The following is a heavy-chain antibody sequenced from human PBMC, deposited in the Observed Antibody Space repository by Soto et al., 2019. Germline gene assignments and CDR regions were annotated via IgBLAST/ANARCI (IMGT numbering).Heavy chain of an antibody. V-gene: IGHV1-69*01. CDR2: IIPIFDAT. CDR3: ARDLTSVRGS. D-gene: IGHD3-10*01. Sequence: QAQVVQSGAEVRKPGSSVKLSCKASEGTFNSYAIAWVRQAPGQGLEWMGGIIPIFDATQYAQKFQGRLTITADESTTTFHMDLSGLRPEDTAIYFCARDLTSVRGSWGQGTLVTVS. CDR1: EGTFNSYA. J-gene: IGHJ4*02.